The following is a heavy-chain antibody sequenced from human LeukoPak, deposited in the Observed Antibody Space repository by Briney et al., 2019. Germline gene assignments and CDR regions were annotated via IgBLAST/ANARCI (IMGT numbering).Heavy chain of an antibody. CDR3: ARDKAAAGDLPLLGG. D-gene: IGHD6-13*01. Sequence: GGSLRLSCAASGFTFSNYWMIWVRQAPGKGLEWVAHIKQDGSDKYYVDSVKGRFTISRDNAKNSLYLQMNSLRAEDTAVYYCARDKAAAGDLPLLGGWGQGTLVTVSS. CDR2: IKQDGSDK. J-gene: IGHJ4*02. CDR1: GFTFSNYW. V-gene: IGHV3-7*01.